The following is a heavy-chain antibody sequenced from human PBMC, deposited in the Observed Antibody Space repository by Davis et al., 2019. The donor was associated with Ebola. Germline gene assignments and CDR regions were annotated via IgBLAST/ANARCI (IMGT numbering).Heavy chain of an antibody. J-gene: IGHJ4*02. D-gene: IGHD2-2*02. Sequence: GESLKISCAASGFTFSSYAMHWVRQAPGKGLEWVAVISYDGSNKYYADSVKGRFTISRDNSKNTLYLQMNSLRAEDTAVYYCARPGYCSSTSCYSFSNYFDYWGQGTLVTVSS. CDR2: ISYDGSNK. CDR1: GFTFSSYA. V-gene: IGHV3-30-3*01. CDR3: ARPGYCSSTSCYSFSNYFDY.